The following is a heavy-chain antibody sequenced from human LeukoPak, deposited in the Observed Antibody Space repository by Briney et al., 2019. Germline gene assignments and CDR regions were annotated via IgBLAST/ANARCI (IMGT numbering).Heavy chain of an antibody. CDR2: INHSGST. Sequence: PSETLSLTCAVYGGSFSGYYWSWIRQPPGKGLEWIGEINHSGSTNYNPSLKSRVTISVDTSKNQFSLKLSSVTAADTAVYYCARGEGITTQKNNFDYWGQGTLVTVSS. V-gene: IGHV4-34*01. D-gene: IGHD3-3*01. J-gene: IGHJ4*02. CDR1: GGSFSGYY. CDR3: ARGEGITTQKNNFDY.